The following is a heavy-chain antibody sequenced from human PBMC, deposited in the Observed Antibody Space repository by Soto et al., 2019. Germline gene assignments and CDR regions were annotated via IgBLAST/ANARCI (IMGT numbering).Heavy chain of an antibody. Sequence: GGSLRLSCAASGFTFSSYAMSWVRQAPGKGLEWVSAISGSGGSTYYADSVKGRFTISRDNSKNTLYLQMNSLRAEDTAAYYCAKDLSYYDSSGYYYLSFDYWGQGTLVTVSS. CDR1: GFTFSSYA. CDR2: ISGSGGST. D-gene: IGHD3-22*01. V-gene: IGHV3-23*01. J-gene: IGHJ4*02. CDR3: AKDLSYYDSSGYYYLSFDY.